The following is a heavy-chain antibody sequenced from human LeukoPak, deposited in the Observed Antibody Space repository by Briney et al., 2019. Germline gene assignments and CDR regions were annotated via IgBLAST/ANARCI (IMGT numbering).Heavy chain of an antibody. CDR1: GGSFSGYY. J-gene: IGHJ4*02. Sequence: KPSETLSLTCAVYGGSFSGYYWSWIRQPPGKGLEWIGEINHSGSTNYNPSLKSRVTISVDTSKNQFSLKLSSVTAADTAVHYCARGYSYGYFYWGQGTLVTVSS. V-gene: IGHV4-34*01. CDR3: ARGYSYGYFY. D-gene: IGHD5-18*01. CDR2: INHSGST.